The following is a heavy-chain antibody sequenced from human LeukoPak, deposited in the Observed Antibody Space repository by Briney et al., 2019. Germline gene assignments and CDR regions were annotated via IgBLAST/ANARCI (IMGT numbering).Heavy chain of an antibody. Sequence: GGSLRLSCAASGFTFSSYAMRWVRQAPGKGLEYVSAISNNGGSTYYADSVKGRFTISRDNSKNTLYLQMGSLRAEDMAVYYCAKSVGTTVALDYWGQGTLVTVSS. D-gene: IGHD1-7*01. CDR1: GFTFSSYA. CDR2: ISNNGGST. CDR3: AKSVGTTVALDY. J-gene: IGHJ4*02. V-gene: IGHV3-64*02.